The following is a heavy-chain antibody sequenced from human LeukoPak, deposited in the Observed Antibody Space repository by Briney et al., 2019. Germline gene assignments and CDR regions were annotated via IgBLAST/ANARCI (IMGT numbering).Heavy chain of an antibody. J-gene: IGHJ4*02. CDR1: GYSISSGYY. Sequence: SETLSLTCTVSGYSISSGYYWGWIRQPPGKGLEWIGSIYHSGSTYYNPSLKSRVTISVDTSKNQFSLKLSSVTAADTAVYYCAREPMGVDSGGPDYWGQGTLVTVSS. CDR3: AREPMGVDSGGPDY. V-gene: IGHV4-38-2*02. D-gene: IGHD3-16*01. CDR2: IYHSGST.